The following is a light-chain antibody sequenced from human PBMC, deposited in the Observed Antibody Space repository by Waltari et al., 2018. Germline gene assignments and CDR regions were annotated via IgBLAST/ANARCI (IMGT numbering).Light chain of an antibody. CDR1: TSNIGAGYD. J-gene: IGLJ2*01. Sequence: QSVLTQPPSVSGAPGPRVTISCTGGTSNIGAGYDVHWYQQLPGTAPKLLIYGNTNRPSGVPDRFSGSKSGTSASLAIAGLQAEDEGDYYCQSSDGSLTLFGGGTRLTVL. CDR3: QSSDGSLTL. CDR2: GNT. V-gene: IGLV1-40*01.